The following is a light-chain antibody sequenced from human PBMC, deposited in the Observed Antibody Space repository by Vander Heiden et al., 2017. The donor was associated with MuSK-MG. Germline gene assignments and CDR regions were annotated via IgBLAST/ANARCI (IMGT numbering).Light chain of an antibody. Sequence: DIQMTQSPSSLSASVGDRVTITCRASQSISSYLNWYQQKPGKAPKLLIYAASSLQSGVPSRFSGSGSGTDFTLTISSLQPEDFAPYYCQQSYTTPPITFGQGTLLEIK. J-gene: IGKJ5*01. CDR1: QSISSY. CDR2: AAS. CDR3: QQSYTTPPIT. V-gene: IGKV1-39*01.